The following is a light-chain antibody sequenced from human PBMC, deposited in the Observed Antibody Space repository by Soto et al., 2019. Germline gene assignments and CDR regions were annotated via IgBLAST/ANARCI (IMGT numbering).Light chain of an antibody. CDR1: QSVSSSY. V-gene: IGKV3-20*01. CDR3: QPYDRSPLT. J-gene: IGKJ4*01. CDR2: CAS. Sequence: EIVLTQSPGTLSLSPGERATLSCRASQSVSSSYLAWYQQKPGQAPRLLIYCASSRATGIPDRFSGSGSVSVXXLXXSXLQPEAFPXXXXQPYDRSPLTFGGGTKVEIK.